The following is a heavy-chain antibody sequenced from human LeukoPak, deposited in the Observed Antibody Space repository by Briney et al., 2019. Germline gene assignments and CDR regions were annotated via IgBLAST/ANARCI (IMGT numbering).Heavy chain of an antibody. CDR2: VSYDGSSK. V-gene: IGHV3-30*18. CDR1: GFTFSSYG. D-gene: IGHD4-23*01. J-gene: IGHJ4*02. Sequence: GGALRLSCAGSGFTFSSYGMHWVRQAPGKGLEWVALVSYDGSSKYYADSVKRRFTISRDNSKNTLYLQLNSLRPEDRAVYHRAKRRPDYGGNFAFDYWGQGTLVTASS. CDR3: AKRRPDYGGNFAFDY.